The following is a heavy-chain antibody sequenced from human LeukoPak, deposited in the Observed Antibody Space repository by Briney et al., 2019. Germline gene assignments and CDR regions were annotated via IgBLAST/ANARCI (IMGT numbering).Heavy chain of an antibody. J-gene: IGHJ3*02. CDR3: AREFNYDILTGYYYDAFDI. D-gene: IGHD3-9*01. V-gene: IGHV4-61*02. CDR2: IYTSGST. Sequence: PSQTLSLTCTVSGGSISSGSYYWGWIRQPAGKGLEWIGRIYTSGSTNYNPSLKSRVTISVDTSKNQFSLKLSSVTAADTAVYYCAREFNYDILTGYYYDAFDIWGQGTMVTVSS. CDR1: GGSISSGSYY.